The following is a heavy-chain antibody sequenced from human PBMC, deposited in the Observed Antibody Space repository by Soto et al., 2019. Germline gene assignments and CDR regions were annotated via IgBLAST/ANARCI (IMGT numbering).Heavy chain of an antibody. CDR1: GFSLSNSGVG. V-gene: IGHV2-5*02. CDR2: IYWDDDK. J-gene: IGHJ4*02. CDR3: AHNTIVDTLGFES. D-gene: IGHD2-21*01. Sequence: QITLKESGPTLVQPTQPLTLICIFSGFSLSNSGVGVGWIRQPPGKALEWHALIYWDDDKRYSTSLKTRLTITKDTSKDQMVLTMTNRDPVDTATYYCAHNTIVDTLGFESWGQGTLVTVSS.